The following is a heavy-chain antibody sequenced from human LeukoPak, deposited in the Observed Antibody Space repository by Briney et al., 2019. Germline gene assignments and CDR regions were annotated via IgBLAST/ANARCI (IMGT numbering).Heavy chain of an antibody. V-gene: IGHV3-11*06. CDR2: ISSSSAYT. J-gene: IGHJ4*02. D-gene: IGHD2-2*01. CDR1: GFTFSDYY. CDR3: ARVPGDCSSTSCFDMYFDY. Sequence: GGSLRLSCAASGFTFSDYYMSSIRQAPGKGLEWVSYISSSSAYTDYADSMKGRFTISRDNAKNSLYLQMNSLRAEDTAVYYCARVPGDCSSTSCFDMYFDYWGQGTLVTVSS.